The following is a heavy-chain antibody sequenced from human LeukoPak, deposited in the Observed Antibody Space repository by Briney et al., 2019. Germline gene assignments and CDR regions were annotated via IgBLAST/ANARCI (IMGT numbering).Heavy chain of an antibody. CDR1: GYTFTGYY. Sequence: ASVKVSCKASGYTFTGYYMHWVRQAPGQGLEWMGWINPNSGGTNYAQKFQGRVTMTRDTSISTAYMELSRLRSDDTAVYYCARLVYCSGGSCYSPGAFDIWGQGTMVTVSS. CDR3: ARLVYCSGGSCYSPGAFDI. D-gene: IGHD2-15*01. V-gene: IGHV1-2*02. CDR2: INPNSGGT. J-gene: IGHJ3*02.